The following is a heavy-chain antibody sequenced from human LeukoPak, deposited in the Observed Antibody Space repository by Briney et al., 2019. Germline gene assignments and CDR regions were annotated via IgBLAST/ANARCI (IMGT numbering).Heavy chain of an antibody. D-gene: IGHD6-13*01. CDR3: ARVIWTGAAAGSFDY. V-gene: IGHV4-38-2*02. CDR2: IYHSGST. CDR1: GYSISSGYF. Sequence: SETLSLTCPVSGYSISSGYFWGWIRPPPGKGLEWIGSIYHSGSTYYNPSLQSRVTISVDTSKNQFSLKLSSVTAADTAVYYCARVIWTGAAAGSFDYWGQGTLVTVSS. J-gene: IGHJ4*02.